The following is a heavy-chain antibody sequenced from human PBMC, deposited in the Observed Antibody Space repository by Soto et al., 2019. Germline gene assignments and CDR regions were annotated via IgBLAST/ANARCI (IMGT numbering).Heavy chain of an antibody. D-gene: IGHD6-13*01. Sequence: SETLSLTCTVSGGSISSGGYYWSWIRQHPGKGLEWIGYIYYSGSTYYNPSLKSRVTISVDTSKNQFSLKLSSVTAADTAVSYCSRKGSSHNHRHDPFDIWGQGTMVTVSS. CDR1: GGSISSGGYY. J-gene: IGHJ3*02. CDR2: IYYSGST. CDR3: SRKGSSHNHRHDPFDI. V-gene: IGHV4-31*03.